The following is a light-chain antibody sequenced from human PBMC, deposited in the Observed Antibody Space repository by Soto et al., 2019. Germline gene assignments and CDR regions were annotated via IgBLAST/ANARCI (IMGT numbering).Light chain of an antibody. CDR3: QRYGTSSLT. CDR1: QSVSSYY. V-gene: IGKV3-20*01. Sequence: EIVLTQSPGTLALSPGERATLSCRASQSVSSYYLAWYQQKPGQAPRLLIYAASSRATGIPDRFSGGGSGTDFTLTITRLEPEDFAVYYCQRYGTSSLTFGGGTKVDNK. J-gene: IGKJ4*01. CDR2: AAS.